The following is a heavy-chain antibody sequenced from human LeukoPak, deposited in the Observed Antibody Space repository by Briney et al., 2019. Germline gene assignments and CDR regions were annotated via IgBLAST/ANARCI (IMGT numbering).Heavy chain of an antibody. CDR2: INPSGST. CDR1: GGSFSGYY. D-gene: IGHD5-18*01. J-gene: IGHJ3*02. Sequence: SETLSLTCAVYGGSFSGYYWSWIRQPPGKGLEWIGEINPSGSTNYNPSLKSRVTISVDTYKNQFSLKLISVTAADTAVYYCARGQSRGYSYGYRSGAFDIWGQGTMVTVSS. V-gene: IGHV4-34*01. CDR3: ARGQSRGYSYGYRSGAFDI.